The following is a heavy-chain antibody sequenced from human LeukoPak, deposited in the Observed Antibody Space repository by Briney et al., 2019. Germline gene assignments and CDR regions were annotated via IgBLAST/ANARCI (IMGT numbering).Heavy chain of an antibody. CDR3: AVIAAAGTADY. V-gene: IGHV4-39*01. CDR2: IYYSGST. D-gene: IGHD6-13*01. Sequence: SETLSLTCTVSGGPIGSSSYYWGWIRQPPGKGLEWIGSIYYSGSTYYNPSLKSRVTISVDTSKNQFSLKLSSVTAADTAVYYCAVIAAAGTADYWGQGTLVTVSS. CDR1: GGPIGSSSYY. J-gene: IGHJ4*02.